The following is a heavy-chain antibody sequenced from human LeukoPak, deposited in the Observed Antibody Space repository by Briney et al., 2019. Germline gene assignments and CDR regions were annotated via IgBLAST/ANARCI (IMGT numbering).Heavy chain of an antibody. CDR1: GFTFSSYT. J-gene: IGHJ4*02. CDR2: ISSSGNYI. D-gene: IGHD5-24*01. V-gene: IGHV3-21*01. Sequence: PGGSLRLSCAVSGFTFSSYTMNWVRQAPGKGLEWVSSISSSGNYIYYAESVKGRFTISRDNVKNSLYLQMNSLRAEDTAMYYCARDLGGDGYNQYYWGQGTLVTVSS. CDR3: ARDLGGDGYNQYY.